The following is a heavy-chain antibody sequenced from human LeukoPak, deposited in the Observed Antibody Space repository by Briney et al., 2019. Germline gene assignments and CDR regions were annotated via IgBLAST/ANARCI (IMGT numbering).Heavy chain of an antibody. J-gene: IGHJ4*01. D-gene: IGHD1-26*01. V-gene: IGHV3-30-3*01. CDR3: ARDLSGGSYFDY. Sequence: RGSLRLSCAASGFTFSSDAMNWGREAASHGLGSVAVNTYDGSNTYYDPSLKGRFTVSRDNSKNPLSLQMSSLSAEDTAVYYCARDLSGGSYFDYWGQGTMVTVSS. CDR2: NTYDGSNT. CDR1: GFTFSSDA.